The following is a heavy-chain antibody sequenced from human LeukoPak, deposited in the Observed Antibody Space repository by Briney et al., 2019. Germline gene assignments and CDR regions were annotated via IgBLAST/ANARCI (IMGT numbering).Heavy chain of an antibody. CDR2: INHSGST. D-gene: IGHD1-26*01. Sequence: PSETLSLTCAVYGVSFSGYYWSWIRQPPGKGLEWIGEINHSGSTNYNPSLKSRVTISVDTSKNQFSLKLSSVTAADTAVYYCATPGSYYYHFDYWGQGTLVTVSS. J-gene: IGHJ4*02. CDR3: ATPGSYYYHFDY. CDR1: GVSFSGYY. V-gene: IGHV4-34*01.